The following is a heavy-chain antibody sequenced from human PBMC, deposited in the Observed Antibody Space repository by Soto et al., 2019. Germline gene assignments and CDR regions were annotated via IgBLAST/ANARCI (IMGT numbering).Heavy chain of an antibody. CDR2: IGAYSGNT. V-gene: IGHV1-18*01. D-gene: IGHD3-3*01. J-gene: IGHJ4*02. Sequence: QVQLVQSGAEVKKPGASVKVSCKASGYTFTSYGISWVRQAPGQGPEWMGWIGAYSGNTNYAQKLQGRDTMTTDTSASTAYMELRSLRSDDTAVYYWARGFLQWLSPSFDYWGQGTLVTVSS. CDR1: GYTFTSYG. CDR3: ARGFLQWLSPSFDY.